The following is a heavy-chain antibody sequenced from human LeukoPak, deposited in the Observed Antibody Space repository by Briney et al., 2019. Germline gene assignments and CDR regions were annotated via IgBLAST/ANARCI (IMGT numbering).Heavy chain of an antibody. CDR1: GYTFTSYG. CDR2: ISAYNGNT. D-gene: IGHD3-22*01. J-gene: IGHJ3*02. V-gene: IGHV1-18*01. CDR3: ARDLDYYDSSGYYYSAFDI. Sequence: ASVKVSCKASGYTFTSYGISWVRQAPGQGLEWMGWISAYNGNTNYAQKLQGRVTMTTDTSTCTAYMELRSLRSDDTAVYYCARDLDYYDSSGYYYSAFDIWGQGTMVTVSS.